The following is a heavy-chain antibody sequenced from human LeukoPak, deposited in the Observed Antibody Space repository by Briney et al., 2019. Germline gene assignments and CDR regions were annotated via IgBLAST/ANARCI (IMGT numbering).Heavy chain of an antibody. CDR2: ISYDGSNK. Sequence: PGGSLRLSCAASGFTLSSYGMHWVRQAPGKGLEWVAVISYDGSNKYYADSVKGRFTISRDNSKNTLYLQMNSLRAEDTAVYYCAKSPLEASGWYEYWFDPWGQGTLVTVSS. V-gene: IGHV3-30*18. D-gene: IGHD6-19*01. CDR3: AKSPLEASGWYEYWFDP. J-gene: IGHJ5*02. CDR1: GFTLSSYG.